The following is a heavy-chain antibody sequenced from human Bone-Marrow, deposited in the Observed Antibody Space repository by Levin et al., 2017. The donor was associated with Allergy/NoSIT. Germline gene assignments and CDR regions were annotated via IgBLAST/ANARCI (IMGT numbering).Heavy chain of an antibody. J-gene: IGHJ4*02. Sequence: GGSLRLSCAASGFTFSNAWMSWVRQAPGKGLEWVGRIKSKTDGGTTDYAAPVKGRFTISRDDSKNTLYLQMNSLKTEDTAVYYCTTDLCDDGPGSSSWYYLCWGQGTLVTVSS. CDR1: GFTFSNAW. CDR3: TTDLCDDGPGSSSWYYLC. V-gene: IGHV3-15*01. D-gene: IGHD6-13*01. CDR2: IKSKTDGGTT.